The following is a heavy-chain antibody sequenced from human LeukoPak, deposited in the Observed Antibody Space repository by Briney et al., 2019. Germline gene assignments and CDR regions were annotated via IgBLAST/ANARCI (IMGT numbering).Heavy chain of an antibody. Sequence: GGSLRLSCVASGFTFSSRDWMTWVRQAPGKGLECVANIKQDGSEKNYVDSVKGRFTISRDNAKNSLYLQMNRLRAEDTAVYYCARSSRELGGYAPWELMPPFDYWGQGTLVTVSS. V-gene: IGHV3-7*01. D-gene: IGHD1-7*01. CDR2: IKQDGSEK. CDR3: ARSSRELGGYAPWELMPPFDY. CDR1: GFTFSSRDW. J-gene: IGHJ4*02.